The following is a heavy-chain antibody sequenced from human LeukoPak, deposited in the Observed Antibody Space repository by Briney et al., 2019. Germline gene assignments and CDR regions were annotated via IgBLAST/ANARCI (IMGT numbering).Heavy chain of an antibody. CDR1: GFTFSTYA. Sequence: PGGSLRLSCAASGFTFSTYAMSWVRQAPGKGLEWVSGISGSGGSTYHADSVKGRFTISRDNSKNTLYLQMNSLRAEDTAVYYCARVSVGRYYFDNWGQGTPVTVS. V-gene: IGHV3-23*01. J-gene: IGHJ4*02. D-gene: IGHD3-3*02. CDR2: ISGSGGST. CDR3: ARVSVGRYYFDN.